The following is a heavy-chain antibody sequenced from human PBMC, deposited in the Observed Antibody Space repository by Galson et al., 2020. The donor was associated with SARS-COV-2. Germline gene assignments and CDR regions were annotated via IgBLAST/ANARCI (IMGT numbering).Heavy chain of an antibody. V-gene: IGHV4-59*13. J-gene: IGHJ3*02. CDR3: ARVRKVTFGGVIVIGAFDI. D-gene: IGHD3-16*02. Sequence: SETLSLTCTVSGGSISSYYWSWIRQPPGKGLEWIGYIYYSGSTNYNPSLKSRVTISVDTSKNQFSLKLSSVTAADTAVYYCARVRKVTFGGVIVIGAFDIWGQGTMVTVS. CDR2: IYYSGST. CDR1: GGSISSYY.